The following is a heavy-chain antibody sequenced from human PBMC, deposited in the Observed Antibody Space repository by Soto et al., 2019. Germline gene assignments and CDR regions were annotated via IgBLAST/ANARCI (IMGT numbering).Heavy chain of an antibody. J-gene: IGHJ4*02. D-gene: IGHD3-3*01. CDR2: IKTKTNGATT. CDR1: GFSFSNAW. CDR3: TTTSIGLYFDH. Sequence: QLLESGGGLVKPGRSLRLSCTASGFSFSNAWMSWVRQAPGKGLEWVGRIKTKTNGATTDYAAPVQGRFSISRDDSKNTLFLQMDSLQTEDTAVYYCTTTSIGLYFDHWGQGTLVTVSS. V-gene: IGHV3-15*01.